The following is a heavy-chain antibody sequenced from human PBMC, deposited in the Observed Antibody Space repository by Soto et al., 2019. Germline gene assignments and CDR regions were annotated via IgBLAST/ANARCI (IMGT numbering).Heavy chain of an antibody. CDR3: ARREIQGPIDY. D-gene: IGHD1-26*01. Sequence: QVQLQESGPGLVKPSDTLSLTCAVSGYSISSSNWWGWFRQPPGKGLEWIGYIYYSGTTYYNPSLKSRVTMSVDTSKNQFSMKLTSVTAVDTALYYCARREIQGPIDYWGQGTLVTVSS. V-gene: IGHV4-28*01. CDR1: GYSISSSNW. CDR2: IYYSGTT. J-gene: IGHJ4*02.